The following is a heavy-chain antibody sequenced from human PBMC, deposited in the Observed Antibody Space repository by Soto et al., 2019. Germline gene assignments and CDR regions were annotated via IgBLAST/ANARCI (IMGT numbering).Heavy chain of an antibody. CDR3: AHRKLYGEYRYWYFDR. D-gene: IGHD4-17*01. CDR2: IYWDDDK. CDR1: GFSLSTSGVG. Sequence: QITLKESGPTLVKPTQTLTLTCTFSGFSLSTSGVGVGWIRQPPGKALEWLALIYWDDDKRYSPSFRSRLTIHKDTSTNQVVLTMPDMDPVDTGTYYCAHRKLYGEYRYWYFDRWGRGTLVTVSS. V-gene: IGHV2-5*02. J-gene: IGHJ2*01.